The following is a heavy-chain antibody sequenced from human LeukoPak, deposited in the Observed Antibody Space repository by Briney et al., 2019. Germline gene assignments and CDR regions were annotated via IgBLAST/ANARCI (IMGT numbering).Heavy chain of an antibody. V-gene: IGHV1-18*01. CDR2: ISPDNGNT. Sequence: ASVKVSCKASGYTFRSHAITWVRQAPGQGLEWMGWISPDNGNTKYTQYLQGRVTMTIDTSTSTAYMELRNLRSDDTAVYYCARGGTYGSAFDYWGQGTLVTVSS. CDR1: GYTFRSHA. J-gene: IGHJ4*02. CDR3: ARGGTYGSAFDY. D-gene: IGHD3-10*01.